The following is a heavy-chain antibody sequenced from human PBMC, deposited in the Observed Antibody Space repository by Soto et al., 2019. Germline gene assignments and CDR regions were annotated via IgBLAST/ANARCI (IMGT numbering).Heavy chain of an antibody. J-gene: IGHJ4*02. V-gene: IGHV3-7*01. CDR2: MKRDGSEK. D-gene: IGHD7-27*01. CDR1: GFTFSSYW. CDR3: ARIPGDWGLFDY. Sequence: GGSLRLSCVGSGFTFSSYWMSWVRQAPGKGLEWVANMKRDGSEKYYVDSVKGRFSISRDNGKNSVYLQMNSLRAEDTAMYYCARIPGDWGLFDYWGQGALVTVSS.